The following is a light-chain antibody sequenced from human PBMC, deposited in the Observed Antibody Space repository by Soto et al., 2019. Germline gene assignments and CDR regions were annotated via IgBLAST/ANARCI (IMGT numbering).Light chain of an antibody. CDR3: QQYGSSPPT. V-gene: IGKV3-20*01. CDR2: DAS. J-gene: IGKJ1*01. Sequence: EIVLTQSPGTLSLSPGERASLSCRASQSVSSSYLAWYQQIPGQAPRLLINDASRRATGIPDRFSGSGSGTDFTLTIRRLEPEDFAVYYCQQYGSSPPTFGQGTKV. CDR1: QSVSSSY.